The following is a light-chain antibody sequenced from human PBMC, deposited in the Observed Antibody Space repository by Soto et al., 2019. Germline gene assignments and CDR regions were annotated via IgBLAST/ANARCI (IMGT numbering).Light chain of an antibody. CDR3: QQYDNLPLT. J-gene: IGKJ4*01. V-gene: IGKV1-33*01. CDR1: QDISNY. CDR2: DAS. Sequence: DIQMTQSTSSLSASVGDRVTITCQASQDISNYLNWYQQKPGKAPKLLIYDASNLETGVPSRFSGSGSGTDFTFTISSLQPEDIATYYCQQYDNLPLTFCGGTKVDIK.